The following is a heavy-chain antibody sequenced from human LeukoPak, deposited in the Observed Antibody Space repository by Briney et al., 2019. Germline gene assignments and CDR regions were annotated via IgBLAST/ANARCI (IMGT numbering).Heavy chain of an antibody. D-gene: IGHD3-3*01. J-gene: IGHJ5*02. CDR3: ARLIKITIFGVVIGLDP. CDR1: GGSFSGYY. V-gene: IGHV4-34*01. Sequence: PSETLSLTCAVYGGSFSGYYWSWIRQPPGKGLEWIGEINHSGSTNYNPSLKSRVTISVDTSKNQFFLKLSSVTAADTAVYYCARLIKITIFGVVIGLDPWGQGTLVTVSS. CDR2: INHSGST.